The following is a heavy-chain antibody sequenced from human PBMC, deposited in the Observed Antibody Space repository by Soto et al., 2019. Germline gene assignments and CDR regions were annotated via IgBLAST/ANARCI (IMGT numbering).Heavy chain of an antibody. D-gene: IGHD3-22*01. CDR1: GFTFSSYS. CDR3: ARGRYYDSSGLVDY. Sequence: EVQLVESGGGLVQPGGSLRLSCAASGFTFSSYSMNWVRQAPGKGLEWVSYISSSSSTIYYADSVKGRFTISRDNAKNSLDLQINSLRDEDTAVYYCARGRYYDSSGLVDYWGQGTLVTVSS. V-gene: IGHV3-48*02. J-gene: IGHJ4*02. CDR2: ISSSSSTI.